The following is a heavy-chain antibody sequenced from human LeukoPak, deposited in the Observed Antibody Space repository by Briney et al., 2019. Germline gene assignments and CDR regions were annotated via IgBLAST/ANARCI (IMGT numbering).Heavy chain of an antibody. CDR1: GYIFTNYG. D-gene: IGHD6-13*01. CDR2: ISVYNGDT. J-gene: IGHJ5*02. CDR3: ARGEQQLTFDP. Sequence: ASVKVSCKASGYIFTNYGISWVRQAPGQGLEWMGWISVYNGDTNYAQKLQGRVTMTRDTSTSTVYMELSSLRSEDTAVYYCARGEQQLTFDPWGQGTLVTVSS. V-gene: IGHV1-18*01.